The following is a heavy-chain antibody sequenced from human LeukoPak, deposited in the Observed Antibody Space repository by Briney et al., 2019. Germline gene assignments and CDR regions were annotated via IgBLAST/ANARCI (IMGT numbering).Heavy chain of an antibody. CDR2: ISGSGGST. CDR1: GFTFSSYA. D-gene: IGHD6-13*01. V-gene: IGHV3-23*01. CDR3: AKLVTRIAAAGSSGPTDY. Sequence: QAGGSLRLSCAASGFTFSSYAMSWVRQAPGKGLEWVSAISGSGGSTYYADSVKCRFTISRDNSKNTLYLQMNSLRAEDTAVYYCAKLVTRIAAAGSSGPTDYWGQGTLVTVSS. J-gene: IGHJ4*02.